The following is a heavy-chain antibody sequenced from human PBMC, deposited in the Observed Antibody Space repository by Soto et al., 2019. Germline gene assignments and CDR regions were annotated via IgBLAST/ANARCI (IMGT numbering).Heavy chain of an antibody. CDR2: ISYDGSNK. D-gene: IGHD3-9*01. Sequence: GGSLRLSCAASGFTFSSYGMHGVRRAPGKGLEWVAVISYDGSNKYYADSVKGRFTISRDNSKNTLYLQMNSLRAEDTAVYYCAAREADILTGLDYWRQRTLVTVSS. J-gene: IGHJ4*02. CDR1: GFTFSSYG. V-gene: IGHV3-30*03. CDR3: AAREADILTGLDY.